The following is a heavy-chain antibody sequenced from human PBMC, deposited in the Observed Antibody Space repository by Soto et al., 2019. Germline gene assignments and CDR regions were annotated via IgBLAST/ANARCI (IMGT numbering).Heavy chain of an antibody. CDR3: ARRAGAVPGRIDF. V-gene: IGHV4-59*08. J-gene: IGHJ4*02. Sequence: HVQLQESGPGLVKPSETLSLICTVSGDSISSYYWSWIRQPPGKGLEWIGFIYYTGSTNYNPSLKSGVTISVDTSKNQLSLKLSSVTAADTAVYYCARRAGAVPGRIDFWGQGTLVTVSS. D-gene: IGHD6-19*01. CDR1: GDSISSYY. CDR2: IYYTGST.